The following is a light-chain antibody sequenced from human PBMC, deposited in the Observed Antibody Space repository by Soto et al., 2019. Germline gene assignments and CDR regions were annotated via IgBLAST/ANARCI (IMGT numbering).Light chain of an antibody. Sequence: EIVLTQSPDTLSLSPGERATLSCRASQSVRSSLAWYQQKPGQAPRLLIYDASNRATGIPARFRGSGSVTDFTLTISSLEPEDFAVYYCQQRSNWPPEVTFGPGAKVDIK. CDR2: DAS. J-gene: IGKJ3*01. V-gene: IGKV3-11*01. CDR3: QQRSNWPPEVT. CDR1: QSVRSS.